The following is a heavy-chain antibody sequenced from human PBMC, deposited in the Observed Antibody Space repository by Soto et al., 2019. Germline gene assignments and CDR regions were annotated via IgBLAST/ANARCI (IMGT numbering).Heavy chain of an antibody. V-gene: IGHV1-8*01. CDR2: MNPNSGNT. CDR3: ARGQRIDYSYYYYMDV. D-gene: IGHD2-15*01. J-gene: IGHJ6*03. Sequence: ASVRVSCKASGYTFTSYDINWVRQATGQGLEWMGWMNPNSGNTGYAQKFQGRVTMTRNTSISTAYMELSSLRSEDTAVYYCARGQRIDYSYYYYMDVWGKGTTVTVSS. CDR1: GYTFTSYD.